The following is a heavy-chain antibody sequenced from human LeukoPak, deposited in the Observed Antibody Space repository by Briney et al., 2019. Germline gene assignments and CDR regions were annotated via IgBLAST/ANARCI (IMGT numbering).Heavy chain of an antibody. V-gene: IGHV3-7*01. CDR2: IKQDGSEK. Sequence: GGSLRLSCAASGFTFSTYRMSWVRQAPGKGLEWVANIKQDGSEKHYVDSVKGRFTISRDNAKNSLYLQMNSLRAEDTAVYYCARDRGETIDYWGQGTLVTVSS. D-gene: IGHD3-16*01. J-gene: IGHJ4*02. CDR3: ARDRGETIDY. CDR1: GFTFSTYR.